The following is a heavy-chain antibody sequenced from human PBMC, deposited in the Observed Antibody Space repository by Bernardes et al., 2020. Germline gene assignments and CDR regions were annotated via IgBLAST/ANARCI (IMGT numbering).Heavy chain of an antibody. J-gene: IGHJ4*02. CDR1: GFVFSDYW. CDR2: INEDGTTT. V-gene: IGHV3-74*01. Sequence: GGSLRLSCAGSGFVFSDYWTTWVRQAPGKGLEWVSRINEDGTTTDYADSVKGRFTISRDNAKNTLFLQMNSLRAEDTAIYYCARDVAGREDFWGPGTLITVSS. CDR3: ARDVAGREDF.